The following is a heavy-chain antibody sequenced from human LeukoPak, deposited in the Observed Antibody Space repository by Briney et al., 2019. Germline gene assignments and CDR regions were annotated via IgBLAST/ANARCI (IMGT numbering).Heavy chain of an antibody. CDR2: ISGSGGST. D-gene: IGHD6-19*01. Sequence: GGSLRLSCAASGFTFNNYAMSWVRQAPGKGLEWVSAISGSGGSTYYADSVKGRFTISRDNSKNTLYLQMNSLRADDTAVYYCAKGRYSSGWNYFDYWGQGTLVTVSS. V-gene: IGHV3-23*01. CDR1: GFTFNNYA. J-gene: IGHJ4*02. CDR3: AKGRYSSGWNYFDY.